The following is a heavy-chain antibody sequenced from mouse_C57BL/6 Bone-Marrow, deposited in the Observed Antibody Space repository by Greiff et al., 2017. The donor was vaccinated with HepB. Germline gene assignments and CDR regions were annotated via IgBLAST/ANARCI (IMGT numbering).Heavy chain of an antibody. J-gene: IGHJ3*01. V-gene: IGHV1-59*01. CDR3: ACDDYAAWFAY. CDR1: GYTFTSYW. CDR2: IDPSDSYT. Sequence: QVQLQQPGAELVRPGTSVKLSCKASGYTFTSYWMHWVKQRPGQGLEWIGVIDPSDSYTNYNQKFKGKATLTVDTSSSTAYMQLSSLTSEDSAVYYCACDDYAAWFAYWGQGTLVTVSA. D-gene: IGHD2-4*01.